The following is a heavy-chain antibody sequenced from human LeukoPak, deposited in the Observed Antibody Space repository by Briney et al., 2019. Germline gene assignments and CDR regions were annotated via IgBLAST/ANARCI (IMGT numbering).Heavy chain of an antibody. CDR1: GASFSDYN. CDR3: ARFPGRVLRYFDWSSNY. V-gene: IGHV4-34*01. J-gene: IGHJ4*02. D-gene: IGHD3-9*01. CDR2: LTHSGRT. Sequence: SETLSLTCTVYGASFSDYNRTWIRQAPGKGLEWIGELTHSGRTNYNPSLESRVTISVDTSKNQFSLKLSSVTAADTAVYYCARFPGRVLRYFDWSSNYWGQGTLVTVSS.